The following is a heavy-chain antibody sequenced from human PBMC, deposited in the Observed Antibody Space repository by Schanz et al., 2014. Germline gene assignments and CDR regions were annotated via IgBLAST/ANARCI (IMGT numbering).Heavy chain of an antibody. D-gene: IGHD1-26*01. V-gene: IGHV4-31*03. J-gene: IGHJ4*02. CDR3: ATGGFCGSYYGLFDS. CDR1: GDSISNTPYY. Sequence: QVQLQESGPGLVKPSQTLSLTCTVSGDSISNTPYYWTWIRQHPGKGLEWIGNIFFSGATHQNPSIRRGSSSTIGESNTQFALDLTSVTAADTTVYYCATGGFCGSYYGLFDSWGQGALVTVSS. CDR2: IFFSGAT.